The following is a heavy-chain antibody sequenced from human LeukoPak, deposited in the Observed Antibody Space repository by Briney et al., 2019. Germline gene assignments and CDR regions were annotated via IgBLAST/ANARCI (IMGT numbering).Heavy chain of an antibody. CDR3: ARVGRGLYSMDV. D-gene: IGHD3-10*01. J-gene: IGHJ6*02. V-gene: IGHV3-48*02. CDR1: GFTFSKYA. Sequence: GGSLRLSCAASGFTFSKYAFHWVRQTPGKGLEWVSYIINSGGTIYYADSVQGRFTISRDNAKNSLYLQMNSLRDEDTAVYYCARVGRGLYSMDVWGQGTTVTVSS. CDR2: IINSGGTI.